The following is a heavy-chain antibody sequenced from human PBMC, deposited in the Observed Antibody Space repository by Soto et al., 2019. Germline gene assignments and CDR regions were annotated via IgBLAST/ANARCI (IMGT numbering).Heavy chain of an antibody. CDR2: IYYSGST. Sequence: PSETLSLTCTVSGGSISSYYWSWIRQPPGKGLEWIGYIYYSGSTNYNPSLKSRVTISVDTSKNQFSLKLSSVTAADTAVYYCARDASSGWYFDFDYWGQGTLVTVSS. J-gene: IGHJ4*02. D-gene: IGHD6-19*01. CDR1: GGSISSYY. V-gene: IGHV4-59*01. CDR3: ARDASSGWYFDFDY.